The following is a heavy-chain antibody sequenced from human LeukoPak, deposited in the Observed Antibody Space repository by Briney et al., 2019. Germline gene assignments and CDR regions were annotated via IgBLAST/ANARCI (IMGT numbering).Heavy chain of an antibody. CDR1: GYTFTSYD. Sequence: ASAKVSCKASGYTFTSYDINWVRQATGQGLEWMGWMNPNSGNTGYAQKFQGRVTMTRDTSISTAYMELSSLTSEDSAVYYCARGRGSGSGWRHFDYWGQGTLVTVSS. J-gene: IGHJ4*02. D-gene: IGHD6-19*01. CDR3: ARGRGSGSGWRHFDY. V-gene: IGHV1-8*01. CDR2: MNPNSGNT.